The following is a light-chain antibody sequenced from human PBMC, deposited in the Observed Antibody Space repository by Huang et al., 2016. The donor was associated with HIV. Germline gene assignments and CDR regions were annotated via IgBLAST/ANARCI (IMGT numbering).Light chain of an antibody. CDR3: QQYGSSPTWT. CDR1: QSVYSRY. Sequence: ELVLTQSPGTLSLSPGERATLSCRASQSVYSRYLAWYQQKPGQAPRLIIYGASTRATGIPDRFSGSGFVTDFTLTIDRLDPEDFAVYYCQQYGSSPTWTFGQGTKVEIK. V-gene: IGKV3-20*01. CDR2: GAS. J-gene: IGKJ1*01.